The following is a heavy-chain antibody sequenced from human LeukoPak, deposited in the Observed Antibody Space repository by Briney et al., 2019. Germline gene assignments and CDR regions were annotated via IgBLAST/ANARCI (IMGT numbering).Heavy chain of an antibody. V-gene: IGHV3-23*01. J-gene: IGHJ4*02. D-gene: IGHD3-10*01. CDR3: AKEGTYGSGSYSFDY. CDR2: ISGSGGST. CDR1: GFTFSSYA. Sequence: GGSLRLSCAASGFTFSSYAMSWVRQAPGKGLEWVSAISGSGGSTYYADSVKGRFTISRDNSENTLYLQMNSLRAEDTAVYYCAKEGTYGSGSYSFDYWGQGTLVTVSS.